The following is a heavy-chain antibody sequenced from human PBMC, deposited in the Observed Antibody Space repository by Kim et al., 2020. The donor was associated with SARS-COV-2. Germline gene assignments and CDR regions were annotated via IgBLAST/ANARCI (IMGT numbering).Heavy chain of an antibody. CDR3: ARGGDYGDPRNDAFDI. Sequence: GGSLRLSCAASGFTFSSYGMHWVRQAPGKGLEWVAVISYDGSNKYYADSVTGRFTISRDNSKNTLYLQMNSLRAEDTAVYYCARGGDYGDPRNDAFDIWGQGTMVTVSS. CDR1: GFTFSSYG. D-gene: IGHD4-17*01. V-gene: IGHV3-33*05. J-gene: IGHJ3*02. CDR2: ISYDGSNK.